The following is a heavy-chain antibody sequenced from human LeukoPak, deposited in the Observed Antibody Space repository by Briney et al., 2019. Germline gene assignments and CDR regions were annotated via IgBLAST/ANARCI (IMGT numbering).Heavy chain of an antibody. CDR3: ARGGGYLDY. Sequence: ASVNVSCKASGGTFSSYAISWVRQAPGQGLEWMGWISGYNGNTNYAQKLQGRVTMTTDTSTTTAYMELRSLRSDDTAIYYCARGGGYLDYWGQGTLVTVSS. J-gene: IGHJ4*02. CDR1: GGTFSSYA. V-gene: IGHV1-18*01. D-gene: IGHD3-10*01. CDR2: ISGYNGNT.